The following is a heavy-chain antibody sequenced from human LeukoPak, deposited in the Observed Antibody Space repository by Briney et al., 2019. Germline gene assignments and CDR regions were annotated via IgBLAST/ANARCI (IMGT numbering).Heavy chain of an antibody. J-gene: IGHJ4*02. V-gene: IGHV3-48*03. CDR3: ARSLGPTKPFDF. CDR2: ITGRGDTI. Sequence: PGGSLRLSCVASGFVFNSYEMSWVRQAPGKGLEWPSYITGRGDTIYYADSVRGRFTISRDNAKLSLFLQMNTLRTEDTALYYCARSLGPTKPFDFWGKGTPVTVSS. D-gene: IGHD5-24*01. CDR1: GFVFNSYE.